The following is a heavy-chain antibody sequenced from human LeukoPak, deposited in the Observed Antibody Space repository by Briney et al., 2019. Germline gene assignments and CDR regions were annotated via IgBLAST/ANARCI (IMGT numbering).Heavy chain of an antibody. CDR3: ARHSCSSTSCYTGDAFDI. Sequence: GESLKISCKGSGYSLTSYWIGWVRQMPGKGLEGMGIIYPGDSDTRYSPSFQGQVTISADKSISTAYLQWSSLKASDTAMYYCARHSCSSTSCYTGDAFDIWGQGTMVTVSS. D-gene: IGHD2-2*02. CDR2: IYPGDSDT. CDR1: GYSLTSYW. J-gene: IGHJ3*02. V-gene: IGHV5-51*01.